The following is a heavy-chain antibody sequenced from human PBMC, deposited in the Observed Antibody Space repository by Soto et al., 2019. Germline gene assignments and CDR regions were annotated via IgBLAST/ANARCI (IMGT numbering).Heavy chain of an antibody. J-gene: IGHJ5*02. CDR1: GDSISSADYY. CDR3: ARAIISMARERPFDP. Sequence: SETLSLTCTVSGDSISSADYYWSWIRQTPGKGLEWIGHIFYSGTTYYNPSLKSRLTISVDTSKNQFSLKVSSVTAADTAVYYCARAIISMARERPFDPWGQGSLVTVSS. V-gene: IGHV4-30-4*01. CDR2: IFYSGTT. D-gene: IGHD3-10*01.